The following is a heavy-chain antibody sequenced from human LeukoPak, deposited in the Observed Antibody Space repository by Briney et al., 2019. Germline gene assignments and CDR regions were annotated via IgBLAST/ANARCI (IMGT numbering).Heavy chain of an antibody. CDR2: ISSSGSTI. D-gene: IGHD3-3*01. Sequence: GGSLRLSCAASGFTFSDYYMSWIRRAPGKGLEWVSYISSSGSTIYYADSVKGRFTISRDNAKNSLYLQMNSLRAEDTAVYYCARARGAFWSGYYTGAFDIWGQGTMVTVSS. V-gene: IGHV3-11*01. CDR1: GFTFSDYY. CDR3: ARARGAFWSGYYTGAFDI. J-gene: IGHJ3*02.